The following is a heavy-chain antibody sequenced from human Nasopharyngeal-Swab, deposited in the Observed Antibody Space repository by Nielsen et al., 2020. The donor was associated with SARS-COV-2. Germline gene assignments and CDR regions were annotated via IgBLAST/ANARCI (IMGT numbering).Heavy chain of an antibody. Sequence: ASVKVSCKVSGYTLTVLPIHWVRQAPGKGLEWMGTVVPEDGEHIYAQNFQGRVTMTDDTSTYTAYLELSSLRSEDTAVYYCASEGSGVFGVVIYAFDIWGPGTLVTVSS. J-gene: IGHJ3*02. V-gene: IGHV1-24*01. CDR1: GYTLTVLP. CDR3: ASEGSGVFGVVIYAFDI. D-gene: IGHD3-3*01. CDR2: VVPEDGEH.